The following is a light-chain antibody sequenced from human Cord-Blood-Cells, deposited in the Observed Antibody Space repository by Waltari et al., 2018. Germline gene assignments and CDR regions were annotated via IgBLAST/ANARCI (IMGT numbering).Light chain of an antibody. V-gene: IGLV2-23*01. CDR3: CSYAGSSTWV. CDR1: SSDVGSYNL. J-gene: IGLJ3*02. Sequence: QSALTQPASVSGSPGQSITISCTGTSSDVGSYNLVSWYQQHPGKAPKLMLYEGSKRTSGVSNRFSGSKSGNTASLTSSGLQAEDEADYYCCSYAGSSTWVFGGGTKLTVL. CDR2: EGS.